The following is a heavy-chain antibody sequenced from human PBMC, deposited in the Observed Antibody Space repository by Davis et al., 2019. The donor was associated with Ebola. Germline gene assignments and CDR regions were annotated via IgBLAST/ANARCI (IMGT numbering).Heavy chain of an antibody. Sequence: PSETLSLTCAVYGGSFSGYYWSWIRQSPGKGLEWIGEINHSGSTNYNPSLKSRVTMSVDTSRKQFSLNVTSVTAADTSVYYCVRGAGRAPISASTNHGILTGYRTFDHWGQGTLVTVSS. D-gene: IGHD3-9*01. J-gene: IGHJ4*02. V-gene: IGHV4-34*01. CDR3: VRGAGRAPISASTNHGILTGYRTFDH. CDR2: INHSGST. CDR1: GGSFSGYY.